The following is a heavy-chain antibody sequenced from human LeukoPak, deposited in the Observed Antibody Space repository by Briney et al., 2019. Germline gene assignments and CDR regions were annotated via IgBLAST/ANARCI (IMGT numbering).Heavy chain of an antibody. V-gene: IGHV3-33*01. CDR3: AREGKLTVGFDY. Sequence: PGGSLRPSCAASGFTFSSYGMHWVRQAPGKGLEWVAVIWYDGSNKYYADSVKGRFTISRDNSKNTLYLQMNSLRAEDTAVYYCAREGKLTVGFDYWGQGTLVTVSS. J-gene: IGHJ4*02. CDR1: GFTFSSYG. CDR2: IWYDGSNK. D-gene: IGHD3-10*01.